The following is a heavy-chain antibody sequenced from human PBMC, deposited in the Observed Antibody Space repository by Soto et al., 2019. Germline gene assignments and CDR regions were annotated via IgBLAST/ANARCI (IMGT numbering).Heavy chain of an antibody. CDR2: IYHSGST. Sequence: SSETLSLTCAVSGGSISSGGYSWGWIRQPPGKGLEWIGYIYHSGSTYYNPSLKSRVTISVDRSKNQFSLKLSSVTAADTAVYYCARAGSIVGATRVFDYWGQGTLVTVSS. D-gene: IGHD1-26*01. J-gene: IGHJ4*02. CDR3: ARAGSIVGATRVFDY. CDR1: GGSISSGGYS. V-gene: IGHV4-30-2*01.